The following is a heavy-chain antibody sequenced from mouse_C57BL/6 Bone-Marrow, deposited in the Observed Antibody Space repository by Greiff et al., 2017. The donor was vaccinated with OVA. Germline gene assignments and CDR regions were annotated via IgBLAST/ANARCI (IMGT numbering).Heavy chain of an antibody. V-gene: IGHV5-17*01. CDR2: ISSGSSTI. J-gene: IGHJ1*03. CDR1: GFTFSDYG. D-gene: IGHD2-3*01. CDR3: AHGYYLWWYFDV. Sequence: EVKLMESGGGLVKPGGSLKLSCAASGFTFSDYGMHWVRQAPEKGLEWVAYISSGSSTIYYADTVKGRFTISRDNAKNTLFLQMTCLRSEDTAMYYCAHGYYLWWYFDVWGTGTTVTVSS.